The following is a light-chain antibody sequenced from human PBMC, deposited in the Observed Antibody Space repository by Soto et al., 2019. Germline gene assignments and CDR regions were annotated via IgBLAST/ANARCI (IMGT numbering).Light chain of an antibody. Sequence: EIVLTQSPGTLSLSAGERATLSCRASQSLRSSYVAWYQQKPGQAPRLLIHGTSSRATGIPDRFSGSGSGTDFTLTISRLEPEDFAVYYCQQYSGSLTFGGGTKVDI. CDR2: GTS. V-gene: IGKV3-20*01. CDR1: QSLRSSY. J-gene: IGKJ4*01. CDR3: QQYSGSLT.